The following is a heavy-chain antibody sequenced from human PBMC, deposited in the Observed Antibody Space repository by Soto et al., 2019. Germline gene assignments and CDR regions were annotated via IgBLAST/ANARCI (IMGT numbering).Heavy chain of an antibody. V-gene: IGHV3-23*01. J-gene: IGHJ4*02. CDR3: AKGSHYYDSSGSVY. CDR2: ISGSGGST. Sequence: EVQQLESGGGLVQPGGSLRLSCAASGFTFSSYAMSWVRQAPGKGLEWVAAISGSGGSTYYADSVKGRFTISRDTSKNTLYLQMNSLRAEDTAVYYWAKGSHYYDSSGSVYWGQGTLVTVSS. D-gene: IGHD3-22*01. CDR1: GFTFSSYA.